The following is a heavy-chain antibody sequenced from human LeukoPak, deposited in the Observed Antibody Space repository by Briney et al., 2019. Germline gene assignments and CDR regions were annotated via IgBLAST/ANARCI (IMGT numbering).Heavy chain of an antibody. CDR2: IQFDGGKE. CDR1: GFMFSNYG. V-gene: IGHV3-30*02. D-gene: IGHD4-17*01. J-gene: IGHJ6*03. CDR3: AKGRGTVIYYYYMDV. Sequence: QPGGSLRLSCTASGFMFSNYGIHWVRQAPGKGLEWGAFIQFDGGKEYYADFVKGGFTISRDNSKHTLYLQMNSRRPEDTAEYYCAKGRGTVIYYYYMDVWGKGATVSVSS.